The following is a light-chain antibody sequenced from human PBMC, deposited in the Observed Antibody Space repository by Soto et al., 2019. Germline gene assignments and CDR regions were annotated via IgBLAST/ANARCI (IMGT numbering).Light chain of an antibody. CDR2: DVS. CDR3: CSYAGSNTLYV. Sequence: QSALTQPRSVSGSPGQSVTISCTGTSSDVGGYNYVSWYQQHPGKAPKLMIYDVSKRPSGVPDRFSGSKSGNTASLTISGLQAEDEADYYCCSYAGSNTLYVFGTGTQLTVL. CDR1: SSDVGGYNY. V-gene: IGLV2-11*01. J-gene: IGLJ1*01.